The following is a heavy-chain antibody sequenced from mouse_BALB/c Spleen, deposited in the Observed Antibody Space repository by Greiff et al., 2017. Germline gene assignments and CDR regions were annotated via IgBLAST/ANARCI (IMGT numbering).Heavy chain of an antibody. V-gene: IGHV14-3*02. CDR2: IDPANGNT. Sequence: EVQLQQSGAELVKPGASVKLSCTASGFNIKDTYMHWVKQRPEQGLEWIGRIDPANGNTKYDPKFQGKATITADTSSNTAYLQLSSLTSEDTAVYYCASWGYDYDPIAYWGQGTLVTVSA. J-gene: IGHJ3*01. CDR3: ASWGYDYDPIAY. CDR1: GFNIKDTY. D-gene: IGHD2-4*01.